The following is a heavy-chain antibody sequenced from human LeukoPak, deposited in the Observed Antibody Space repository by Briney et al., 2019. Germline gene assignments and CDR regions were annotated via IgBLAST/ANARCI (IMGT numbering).Heavy chain of an antibody. V-gene: IGHV4-39*01. CDR2: IHYSGTT. Sequence: SSETLSLTCTVSGGSISSTNYYWGWIRQPPGEGLEWIGSIHYSGTTYYNPSLKSRVTITVDPSKNQFSLKLSSVTAADTAVYYCARASGSYSFRRFDPWGQGTLVTVSS. CDR3: ARASGSYSFRRFDP. D-gene: IGHD1-26*01. CDR1: GGSISSTNYY. J-gene: IGHJ5*02.